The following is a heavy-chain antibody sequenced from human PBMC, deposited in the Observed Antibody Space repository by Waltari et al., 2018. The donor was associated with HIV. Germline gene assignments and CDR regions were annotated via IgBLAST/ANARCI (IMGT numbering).Heavy chain of an antibody. CDR2: ISSGRSFI. CDR3: ARALTNFGGF. J-gene: IGHJ4*02. V-gene: IGHV3-21*01. D-gene: IGHD4-17*01. CDR1: GFTFSSFS. Sequence: EVQLVESGGGLVKPGGSLRLSCAGSGFTFSSFSMNWVRQAPGKGLEWVASISSGRSFIDDAGSVKGRFTISRDNDNNSLYLQMKSLRVEDTALYYCARALTNFGGFWGQGTLVTVSS.